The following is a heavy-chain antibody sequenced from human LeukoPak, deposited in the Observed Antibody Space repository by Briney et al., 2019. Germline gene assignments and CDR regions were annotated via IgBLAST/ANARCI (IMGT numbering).Heavy chain of an antibody. J-gene: IGHJ4*02. CDR2: INGIGTTT. CDR1: GFSFDNYW. D-gene: IGHD2-15*01. Sequence: PGGSLRLSCAASGFSFDNYWMHWVRQDPGKGLMWVSRINGIGTTTDYADSVKGRFTISRDNAKNTLYLQMNSLRAEDTAVYYFAREFSIVVVVAATPDYWGQGTLVTVS. CDR3: AREFSIVVVVAATPDY. V-gene: IGHV3-74*01.